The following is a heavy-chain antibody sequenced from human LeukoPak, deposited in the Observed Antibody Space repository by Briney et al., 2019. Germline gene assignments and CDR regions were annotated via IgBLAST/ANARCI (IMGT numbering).Heavy chain of an antibody. CDR2: MNPNSGNT. Sequence: VASVKVSCKASGYTFTSYDINWVRQVTGQGFEWMGWMNPNSGNTGYVQKFQGRVTVTRDTSTRVVYMEMSSLTSEDTSVYYCATSSTGQLLMSYWGQGTLVTVSS. CDR3: ATSSTGQLLMSY. CDR1: GYTFTSYD. V-gene: IGHV1-8*01. J-gene: IGHJ4*02. D-gene: IGHD4-17*01.